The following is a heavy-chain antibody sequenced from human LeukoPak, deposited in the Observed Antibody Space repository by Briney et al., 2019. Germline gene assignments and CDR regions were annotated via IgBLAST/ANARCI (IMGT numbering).Heavy chain of an antibody. CDR3: ATTYWEYQLPY. Sequence: ASVNVPCKASGYTFTGYYMHWVRQAPGQGLEWMGRINPNSGGTNYAQKFQGRVTMTRDTSISTAYMELSRLRSDDTAVYYCATTYWEYQLPYWGQGTLVTVSS. CDR1: GYTFTGYY. D-gene: IGHD2-2*01. V-gene: IGHV1-2*06. CDR2: INPNSGGT. J-gene: IGHJ4*02.